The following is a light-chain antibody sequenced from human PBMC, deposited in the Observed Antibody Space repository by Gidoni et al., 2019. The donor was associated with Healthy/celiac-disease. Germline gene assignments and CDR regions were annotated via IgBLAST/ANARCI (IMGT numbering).Light chain of an antibody. J-gene: IGKJ4*01. CDR2: AAS. V-gene: IGKV1-39*01. CDR3: QQSYSTLLX. Sequence: DIQMTQSPSSLSASVGDRVTITCRASQSISSYLNWYQQKPGKAPKLLIYAASSLQSGVPSRFSGSGSGTDFTLTISSLQPEDFATYYCQQSYSTLLXFXGGTKVEIK. CDR1: QSISSY.